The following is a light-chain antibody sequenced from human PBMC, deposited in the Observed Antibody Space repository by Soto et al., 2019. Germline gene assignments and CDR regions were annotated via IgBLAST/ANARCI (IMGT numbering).Light chain of an antibody. V-gene: IGKV3-15*01. CDR1: QSVSNN. J-gene: IGKJ1*01. Sequence: EIVLTQSPGTLSLSPGERATLSCRASQSVSNNYLAWYQQKPGQAPRLLIYGASTRATDMPGRFSGRGSGTEFTLTISSLQSEDYAVYYCQQYRNWPRTFGQGTKVDIK. CDR3: QQYRNWPRT. CDR2: GAS.